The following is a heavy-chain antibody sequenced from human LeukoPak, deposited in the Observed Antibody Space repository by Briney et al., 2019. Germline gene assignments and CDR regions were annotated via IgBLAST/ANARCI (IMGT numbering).Heavy chain of an antibody. CDR1: GFTFDDYG. Sequence: GGSLRLSCAASGFTFDDYGMSWVRQAPGKGLEWVSAISGSGGSTYYADSVKGRFTISRDNAKNSLYLQMNSLRAEDTAVYYCARDPYSGSYGNYYYYFMDVWGKGTTVTISS. J-gene: IGHJ6*03. CDR3: ARDPYSGSYGNYYYYFMDV. D-gene: IGHD1-26*01. V-gene: IGHV3-23*01. CDR2: ISGSGGST.